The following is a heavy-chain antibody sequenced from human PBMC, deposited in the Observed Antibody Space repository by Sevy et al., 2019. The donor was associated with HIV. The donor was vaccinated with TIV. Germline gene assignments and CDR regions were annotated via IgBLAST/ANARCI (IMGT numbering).Heavy chain of an antibody. V-gene: IGHV3-23*01. Sequence: GGSLRLSCAASGFSFDNHAMMWFRQPPGKGLEWVSTTPATGISTFYENSVKGRFIISRDNSKSTLYFEMNSLRVEDTALYYCARGWPIHLWGQGTLVTVSS. D-gene: IGHD3-3*02. CDR2: TPATGIST. CDR1: GFSFDNHA. J-gene: IGHJ4*02. CDR3: ARGWPIHL.